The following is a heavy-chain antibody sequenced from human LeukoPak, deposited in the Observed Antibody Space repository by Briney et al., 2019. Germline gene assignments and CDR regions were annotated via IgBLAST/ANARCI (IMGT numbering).Heavy chain of an antibody. CDR2: INPSGGST. CDR3: ARKGYDFWSGYPYFDY. V-gene: IGHV1-46*01. Sequence: ASVKVSCKASGYTFTSYYMHWVRQAPGQGLEWMGIINPSGGSTGYAQKFQGRVTMTRDTSTSTVYMELSSLRSDDTAVYYCARKGYDFWSGYPYFDYWGQGTLVTVSS. CDR1: GYTFTSYY. D-gene: IGHD3-3*01. J-gene: IGHJ4*02.